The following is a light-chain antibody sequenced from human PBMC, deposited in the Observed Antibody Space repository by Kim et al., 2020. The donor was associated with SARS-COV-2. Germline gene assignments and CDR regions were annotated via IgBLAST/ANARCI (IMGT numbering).Light chain of an antibody. CDR2: YAS. CDR1: QSVRTR. V-gene: IGKV6D-21*02. J-gene: IGKJ1*01. CDR3: PQSSSLPRT. Sequence: VARTAQVPITCPASQSVRTRLHRYQQKPDQSPKLLIKYASQSISGVPSRFSGSGSGTDFTPTINSLEAEDAAAYYCPQSSSLPRTFGQGTKVDIK.